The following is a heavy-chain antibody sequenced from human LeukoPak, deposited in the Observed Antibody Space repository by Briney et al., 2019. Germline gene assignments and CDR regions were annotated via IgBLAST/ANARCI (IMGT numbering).Heavy chain of an antibody. CDR1: GFTLSSYE. D-gene: IGHD3-10*01. CDR2: ISSIGSTI. Sequence: PGGSLRLSCAASGFTLSSYEMNWVRQAPGKGVEWVSYISSIGSTIYYADSVKGRFTISRDNATNSLYLQMNSLRAEDTAVSYCARGGSGILRSYYRGNWFDPWGQGTLVTVSS. V-gene: IGHV3-48*03. J-gene: IGHJ5*02. CDR3: ARGGSGILRSYYRGNWFDP.